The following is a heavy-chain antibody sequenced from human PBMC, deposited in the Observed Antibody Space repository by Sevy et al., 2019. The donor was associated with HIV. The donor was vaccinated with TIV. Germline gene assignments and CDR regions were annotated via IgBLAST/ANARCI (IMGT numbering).Heavy chain of an antibody. D-gene: IGHD2-21*01. CDR3: ARLGGIVDRAFDF. J-gene: IGHJ4*02. CDR1: GVSISSSSYD. CDR2: IYYSGST. V-gene: IGHV4-39*01. Sequence: SETLSLTYSVSGVSISSSSYDWGWIRQPPGKGLEWIGSIYYSGSTYYNPSLMSRVTVSVDTSKNQFSLNLRSVTAADTAVYYCARLGGIVDRAFDFWGRGTLVTVSS.